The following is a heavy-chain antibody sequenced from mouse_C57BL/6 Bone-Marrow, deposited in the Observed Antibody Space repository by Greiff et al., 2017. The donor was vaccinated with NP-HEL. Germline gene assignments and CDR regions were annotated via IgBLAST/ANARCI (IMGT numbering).Heavy chain of an antibody. CDR1: GFSFNTYA. CDR2: IRSKSNNYAT. D-gene: IGHD6-5*01. Sequence: EVQLVESGGGLVQPKGSLKLSCAASGFSFNTYAMNWVRQAPGKGLEWVARIRSKSNNYATYYADSVKDRFTISRDDSESMLYLQMNNLKTEDTAMYYCVRLLLYYYAMDYWGQGTSVTVSS. J-gene: IGHJ4*01. CDR3: VRLLLYYYAMDY. V-gene: IGHV10-1*01.